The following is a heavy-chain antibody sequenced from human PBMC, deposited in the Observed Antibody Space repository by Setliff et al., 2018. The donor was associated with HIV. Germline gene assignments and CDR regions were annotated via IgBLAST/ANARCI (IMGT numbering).Heavy chain of an antibody. J-gene: IGHJ3*01. CDR2: IYPNDFDT. Sequence: GESLKISCATSGYIFTHYWIGWVRQMPGKGLECMGIIYPNDFDTKYSPSFQGQVTISADRSTNAAYLEWSSLKSSDTAMYYCAKAGRGIYYTGGYYYDGFDVWGQGTMVTVSS. CDR3: AKAGRGIYYTGGYYYDGFDV. V-gene: IGHV5-51*01. D-gene: IGHD3-22*01. CDR1: GYIFTHYW.